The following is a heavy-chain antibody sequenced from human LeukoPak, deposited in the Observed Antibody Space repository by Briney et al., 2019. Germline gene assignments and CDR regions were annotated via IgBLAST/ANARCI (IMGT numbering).Heavy chain of an antibody. CDR1: GYTFTSYG. D-gene: IGHD3-10*01. CDR2: ISAYNGNT. V-gene: IGHV1-18*01. Sequence: GASAKVSCKASGYTFTSYGISWVRQAPGQGLEWMGWISAYNGNTNYAQKLQGRVTMTTDTSTSTAYMELRSLRSDDTAVYYCARDLGFGELDNWFDPWGQGTLVTVSS. CDR3: ARDLGFGELDNWFDP. J-gene: IGHJ5*02.